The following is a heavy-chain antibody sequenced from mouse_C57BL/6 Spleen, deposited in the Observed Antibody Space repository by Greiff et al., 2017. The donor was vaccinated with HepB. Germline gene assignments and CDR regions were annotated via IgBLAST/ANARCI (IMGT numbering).Heavy chain of an antibody. J-gene: IGHJ1*03. D-gene: IGHD1-1*01. CDR3: ARTQPYGSLYWYFDV. V-gene: IGHV1-18*01. CDR2: INPNNGGT. Sequence: EVQLQESGPELVKPGASVKIPCKASGYTFTDYNMDWVKQSHGKSLEWIGDINPNNGGTIYNQKFKGKATLTVDKSSSTAYMELRSLTSEDTAVYYCARTQPYGSLYWYFDVWGTGTTVTVSS. CDR1: GYTFTDYN.